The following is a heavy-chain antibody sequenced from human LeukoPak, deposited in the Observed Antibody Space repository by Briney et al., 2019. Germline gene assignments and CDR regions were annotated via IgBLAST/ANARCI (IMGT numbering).Heavy chain of an antibody. CDR1: GGTFSSYA. J-gene: IGHJ3*02. D-gene: IGHD4-11*01. CDR2: INPSGGST. V-gene: IGHV1-46*01. Sequence: GASVKVSCKASGGTFSSYAFSWVRQAPGQGLEWMGIINPSGGSTRYAQKFQGRVTMTRDTSTGTIYTELSSLRSEDTAVYFCARDSGTVSDAFDIWGQGTMVTVSS. CDR3: ARDSGTVSDAFDI.